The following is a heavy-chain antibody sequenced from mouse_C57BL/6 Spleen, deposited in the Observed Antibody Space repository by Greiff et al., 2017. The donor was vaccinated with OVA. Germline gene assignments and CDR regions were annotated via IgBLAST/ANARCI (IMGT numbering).Heavy chain of an antibody. CDR2: ISNGGGST. CDR1: GFTFSDYY. CDR3: ARPFITTVVEDWDAMDY. V-gene: IGHV5-12*01. Sequence: EVKLVESGGGLVQPGGSLKLSCAASGFTFSDYYMYWVRQTPEKRLEWVAYISNGGGSTYYPDTVKGRFTISRDNAKNTLYLQMSRLKSEDTAMYYCARPFITTVVEDWDAMDYWGQGTSVTVSS. D-gene: IGHD1-1*01. J-gene: IGHJ4*01.